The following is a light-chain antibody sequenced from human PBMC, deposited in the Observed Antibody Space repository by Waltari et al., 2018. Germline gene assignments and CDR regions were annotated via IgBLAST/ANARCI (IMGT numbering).Light chain of an antibody. CDR2: AAS. V-gene: IGKV1-39*01. CDR1: QTISRY. J-gene: IGKJ1*01. CDR3: QESYSFTRT. Sequence: DIQMTQSPSSLSASVGDRATITCRASQTISRYLNWYQQKPGKAPNLLIYAASSLQSGVPSRFSGSESGRDFTLIITSLQPEDFATYYCQESYSFTRTFGQGTKVEIK.